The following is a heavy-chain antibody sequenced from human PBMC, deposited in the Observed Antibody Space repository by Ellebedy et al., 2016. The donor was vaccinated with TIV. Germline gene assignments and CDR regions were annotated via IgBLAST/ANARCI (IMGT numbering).Heavy chain of an antibody. V-gene: IGHV3-21*04. J-gene: IGHJ4*02. Sequence: GESLKISCATSGFTFSTYGMNWVRQAPGKGLEWVAFVSTSSSYIYYGESLKGRFTIFRDNGKKSLYLQINSLRAEDTAIDYCARGGDPYCSGVNCHYLDHWGQGALVTVSS. CDR3: ARGGDPYCSGVNCHYLDH. CDR1: GFTFSTYG. CDR2: VSTSSSYI. D-gene: IGHD2-15*01.